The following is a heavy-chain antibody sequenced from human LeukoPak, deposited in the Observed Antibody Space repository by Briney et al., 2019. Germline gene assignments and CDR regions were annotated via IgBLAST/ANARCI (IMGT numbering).Heavy chain of an antibody. J-gene: IGHJ4*02. CDR1: GGSVSNYY. V-gene: IGHV4-59*08. CDR2: IYNSGST. Sequence: KTSETLSLTCTVSGGSVSNYYWSWIRQPPGKGLEWLGYIYNSGSTNNNPSLKSRVTISLDTSNNQFSLKLSSVTAADTALYYCARLTNSYYYDNSGFRLGEDYWGQGTLVTVSS. CDR3: ARLTNSYYYDNSGFRLGEDY. D-gene: IGHD3-22*01.